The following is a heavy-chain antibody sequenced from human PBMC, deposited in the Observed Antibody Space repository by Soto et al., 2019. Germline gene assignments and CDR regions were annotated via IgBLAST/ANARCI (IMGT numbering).Heavy chain of an antibody. CDR3: ARGVVVTAIAYYYYGMDV. Sequence: QVQLVESGGGVVQPGRSLRLSCAASGFTFSSYGMHWVRQAPGKGLEWVAVIWYDGSNKYYADSVKGRFTISRDNSKNTLYLQMNSLRAEDTAVYYCARGVVVTAIAYYYYGMDVWGQGTTVIVSS. V-gene: IGHV3-33*01. CDR1: GFTFSSYG. J-gene: IGHJ6*02. CDR2: IWYDGSNK. D-gene: IGHD2-21*02.